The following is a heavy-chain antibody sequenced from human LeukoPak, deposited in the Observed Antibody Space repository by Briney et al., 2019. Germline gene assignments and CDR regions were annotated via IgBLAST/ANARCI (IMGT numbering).Heavy chain of an antibody. Sequence: ASVTVSCKASGYTFTSYDINWVRQAPRQGLEWMGWMNPNRGNTGYAQKFQGRVTMTRNTSISTAYMELSSLRSEDTAVYYCARSLWPGESGPYGMDVWGQGTTVTVSS. CDR1: GYTFTSYD. V-gene: IGHV1-8*01. CDR2: MNPNRGNT. CDR3: ARSLWPGESGPYGMDV. D-gene: IGHD3-10*01. J-gene: IGHJ6*02.